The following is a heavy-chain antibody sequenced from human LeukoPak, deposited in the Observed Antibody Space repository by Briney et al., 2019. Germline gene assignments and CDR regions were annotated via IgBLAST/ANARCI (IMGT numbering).Heavy chain of an antibody. J-gene: IGHJ4*02. CDR1: GFTFSSYA. V-gene: IGHV3-23*01. Sequence: GGSLRLSCVASGFTFSSYAMTWIRQAPGKGLEWVLTISDIDINTYYADSVKGRFTISRDNSRNTLYLQMNSLRVEDTALYYCAKTHSSSWFSFDFWGQGTLVTVSS. CDR3: AKTHSSSWFSFDF. D-gene: IGHD6-13*01. CDR2: ISDIDINT.